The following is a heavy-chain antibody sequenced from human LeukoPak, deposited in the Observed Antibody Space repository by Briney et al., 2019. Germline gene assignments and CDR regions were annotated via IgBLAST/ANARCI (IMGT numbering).Heavy chain of an antibody. CDR3: AHRLLGSGWYRAFDY. CDR1: GFSLRTSAVG. V-gene: IGHV2-5*01. D-gene: IGHD6-19*01. J-gene: IGHJ4*02. CDR2: IYWNGDK. Sequence: SGPTLVNPTQTLTLTCTFSGFSLRTSAVGVGWIRQPPGKALEWLALIYWNGDKRYNPSLKSRLTITKDTSKNQVVLTMTNMDPVDTATYYCAHRLLGSGWYRAFDYWGQGTLVTVSS.